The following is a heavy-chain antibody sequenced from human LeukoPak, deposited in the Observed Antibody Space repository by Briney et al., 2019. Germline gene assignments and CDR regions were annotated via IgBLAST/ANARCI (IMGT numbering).Heavy chain of an antibody. CDR3: AKGTGKYWTYFEN. CDR1: GFTFDDYC. D-gene: IGHD1-1*01. CDR2: ISWNSGSI. Sequence: GGSLRLSCTASGFTFDDYCMHWVRHAPGRGLEWVSGISWNSGSIDYAGSVRGRFTISRDNANNSLFLHMSSLSAEDTALYYCAKGTGKYWTYFENWGQGTLVTVSS. J-gene: IGHJ4*02. V-gene: IGHV3-9*01.